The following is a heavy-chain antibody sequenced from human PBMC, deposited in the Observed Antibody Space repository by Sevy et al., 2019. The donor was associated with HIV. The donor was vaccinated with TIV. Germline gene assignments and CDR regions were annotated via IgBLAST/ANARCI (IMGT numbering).Heavy chain of an antibody. Sequence: GGSLRLSCAASGFTFSSYAMHWVRQAPGKGLEWVAVISYDGNNKYYADSVKGRFTISRDNSKNMLYLQMNSLRAEDTAMYYCAAAPSSGTYDNWGQGTLVTVSS. V-gene: IGHV3-30*04. CDR2: ISYDGNNK. D-gene: IGHD1-26*01. CDR1: GFTFSSYA. J-gene: IGHJ4*02. CDR3: AAAPSSGTYDN.